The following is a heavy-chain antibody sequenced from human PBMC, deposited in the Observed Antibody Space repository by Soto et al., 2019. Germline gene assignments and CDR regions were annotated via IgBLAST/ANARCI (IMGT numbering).Heavy chain of an antibody. Sequence: SETLSLTCAVSGGSISSGGYSWSWIRQPPGKGLEWIGYIYHSGSTYYNPSLKSRVTISVDTSKNQFSLKLSSVTAADTAVYYCARRSKLVWFDPWGQGTLVTVSS. CDR1: GGSISSGGYS. D-gene: IGHD3-3*02. J-gene: IGHJ5*02. V-gene: IGHV4-30-2*01. CDR3: ARRSKLVWFDP. CDR2: IYHSGST.